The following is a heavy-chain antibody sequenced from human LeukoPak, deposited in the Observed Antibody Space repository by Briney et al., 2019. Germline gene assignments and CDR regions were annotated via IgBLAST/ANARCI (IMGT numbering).Heavy chain of an antibody. J-gene: IGHJ5*02. D-gene: IGHD3-9*01. CDR2: ISSSSTYI. V-gene: IGHV3-21*01. CDR3: ARGLYYDILTGKNWFDP. CDR1: GFTFSSYS. Sequence: PGGSLRLSCAASGFTFSSYSMNWVRQAPGEGLEWVSSISSSSTYIYYADSVKGRFTISRDNAKNSLYLQMNSLRAEDTAVYYCARGLYYDILTGKNWFDPWGQGTLVTVSS.